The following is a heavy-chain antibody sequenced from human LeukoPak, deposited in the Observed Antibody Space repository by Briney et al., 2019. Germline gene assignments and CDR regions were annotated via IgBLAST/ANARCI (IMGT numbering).Heavy chain of an antibody. V-gene: IGHV3-48*02. CDR2: ISSSSSTI. J-gene: IGHJ4*02. CDR3: ARGYDILTGQFDY. CDR1: GFTFNNYA. Sequence: GGSLRLSCAASGFTFNNYAISWVRQAPGKGLEWVSYISSSSSTIYYADSVKGRFTISRDNAKNSLYLQMNSLRDEDTAVYYCARGYDILTGQFDYWGQGTLVTVSS. D-gene: IGHD3-9*01.